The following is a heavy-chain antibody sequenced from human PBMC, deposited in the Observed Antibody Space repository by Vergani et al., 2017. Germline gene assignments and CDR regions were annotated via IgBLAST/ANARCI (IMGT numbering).Heavy chain of an antibody. D-gene: IGHD2-2*01. CDR3: ARDPDIVVVPAAPYYYYYYGMDV. Sequence: QVQLVQSGAEVKKPGASVKVSCKASGYTFTSYGISWVRQAPGQGLEWMGWISAYNGNTNYAQKLQGRVTMTTDTSTSTAYMELRSMRSDDTAVYYCARDPDIVVVPAAPYYYYYYGMDVWGQATTVTVSS. CDR2: ISAYNGNT. V-gene: IGHV1-18*04. CDR1: GYTFTSYG. J-gene: IGHJ6*02.